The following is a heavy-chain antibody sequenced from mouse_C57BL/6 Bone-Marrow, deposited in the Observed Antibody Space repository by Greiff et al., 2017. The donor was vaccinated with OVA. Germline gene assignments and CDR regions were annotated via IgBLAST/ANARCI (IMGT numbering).Heavy chain of an antibody. Sequence: EVNVVESGGGLVKPGGSLKLSCAASGFTFSSYAMSWVRQTPEKRLEWVATISDGGSYTYYPDNVKGRFTISRDNAKNNLYLQMSHLKSEDTAMYYCAAGYDGFWFAYWGQGTLVTVSA. J-gene: IGHJ3*01. CDR3: AAGYDGFWFAY. V-gene: IGHV5-4*03. D-gene: IGHD2-3*01. CDR2: ISDGGSYT. CDR1: GFTFSSYA.